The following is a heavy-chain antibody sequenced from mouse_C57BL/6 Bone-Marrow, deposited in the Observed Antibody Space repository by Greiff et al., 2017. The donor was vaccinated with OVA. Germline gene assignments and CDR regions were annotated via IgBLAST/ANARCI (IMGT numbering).Heavy chain of an antibody. D-gene: IGHD2-3*01. CDR3: ARYDGYSWFGY. CDR2: ISSGGSYT. CDR1: GFTFSSYG. Sequence: EVQLVESGGDLVKPGGSLKLSCAASGFTFSSYGMSWVRQTPDKRLEWVATISSGGSYTYYPASVKGRFIISRDNAKNTLYLQLSRLKSEDTAMYDCARYDGYSWFGYWGQGTLVTVSA. V-gene: IGHV5-6*01. J-gene: IGHJ3*01.